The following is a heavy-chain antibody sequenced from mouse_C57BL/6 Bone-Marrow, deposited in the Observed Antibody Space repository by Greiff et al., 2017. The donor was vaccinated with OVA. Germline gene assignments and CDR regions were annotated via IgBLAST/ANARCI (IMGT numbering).Heavy chain of an antibody. D-gene: IGHD1-1*01. CDR1: GYTFTDYY. V-gene: IGHV1-26*01. Sequence: VQLQQSGPELVKPGASVKISCKASGYTFTDYYMNWVKQSHGKSLEWIGDINPNNGGTSYNQKFKGKATLTVDKSSSTAYMELRSLTSEDSAVDYCARSYYYGSSSFAYWGQGTLVTVSA. J-gene: IGHJ3*01. CDR3: ARSYYYGSSSFAY. CDR2: INPNNGGT.